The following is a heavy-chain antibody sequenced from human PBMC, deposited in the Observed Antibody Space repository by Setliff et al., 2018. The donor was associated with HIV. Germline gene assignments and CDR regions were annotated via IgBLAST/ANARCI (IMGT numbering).Heavy chain of an antibody. CDR1: GGTGGSFSRNA. CDR2: IIPIFGTA. D-gene: IGHD4-17*01. J-gene: IGHJ4*02. CDR3: ARGTYTDYEVGDY. V-gene: IGHV1-69*13. Sequence: GASVKVSCKASGGTGGSFSRNAISWVRQAPGQGLEWMGGIIPIFGTANYAQKFQGRVTITADESTSTAYMELSSLRYEDTAVYYCARGTYTDYEVGDYWGQGTLVTVSS.